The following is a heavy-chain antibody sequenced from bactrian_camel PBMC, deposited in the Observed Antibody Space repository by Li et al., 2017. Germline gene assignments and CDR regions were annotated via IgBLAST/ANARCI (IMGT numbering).Heavy chain of an antibody. D-gene: IGHD3*01. V-gene: IGHV3S53*01. Sequence: VESGGGSVQAGGSLRLSCTTSGGSGYNSYCMAWFRQAPGKEREGVGRIHSAGSTRYADSVTGRITISTDSDKSTTYLQMTTLKPDDSGIYFCAYMPAPTPITCTNMLEASCYNTWGQGTQVTVS. J-gene: IGHJ4*01. CDR3: AYMPAPTPITCTNMLEASCYNT. CDR1: GSGYNSYC. CDR2: IHSAGST.